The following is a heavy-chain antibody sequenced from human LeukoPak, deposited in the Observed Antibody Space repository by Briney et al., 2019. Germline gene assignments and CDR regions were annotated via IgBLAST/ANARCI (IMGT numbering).Heavy chain of an antibody. CDR3: ASLRQGWWYFEF. D-gene: IGHD5/OR15-5a*01. J-gene: IGHJ2*01. CDR1: EYSVSTND. CDR2: IYSGGSK. V-gene: IGHV3-53*01. Sequence: GGSLRLSCAVSEYSVSTNDMSWVRQFPGGEPEWLSIIYSGGSKFYAASVKGRFTISRDISENTLHLEMNSLRAEDTAVYYCASLRQGWWYFEFWGRGTLVTVSS.